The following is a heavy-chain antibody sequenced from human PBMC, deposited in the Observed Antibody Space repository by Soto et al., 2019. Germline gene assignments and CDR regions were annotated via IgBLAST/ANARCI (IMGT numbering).Heavy chain of an antibody. CDR2: INAGNGNR. CDR1: GYTFTCYA. CDR3: VRVSGWYHLEY. V-gene: IGHV1-3*01. D-gene: IGHD6-19*01. J-gene: IGHJ4*02. Sequence: ASVKVSCKASGYTFTCYAMYWVRQAPGQRLEWMGWINAGNGNRKYSQKFQGRVTITRDTSASTAYMELSSLRSEDTAVYYCVRVSGWYHLEYWGQGTLVTVSS.